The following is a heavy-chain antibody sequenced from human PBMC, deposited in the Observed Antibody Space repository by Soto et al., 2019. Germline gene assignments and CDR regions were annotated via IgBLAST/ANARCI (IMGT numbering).Heavy chain of an antibody. Sequence: GASVKVSCKASGYTFTGYYMHWVRQAPGRGLEWMGWINPNSGGTNYAQKFQGRVTMTRDTSISTAYMELSRLRSDDTAVYYCARSLRRDGYNSGYWGQGTLVTVSS. V-gene: IGHV1-2*02. J-gene: IGHJ4*02. CDR2: INPNSGGT. CDR3: ARSLRRDGYNSGY. D-gene: IGHD5-12*01. CDR1: GYTFTGYY.